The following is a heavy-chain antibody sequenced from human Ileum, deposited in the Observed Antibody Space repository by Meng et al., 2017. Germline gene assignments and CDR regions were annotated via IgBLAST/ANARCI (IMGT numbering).Heavy chain of an antibody. CDR2: MNSDGTTT. CDR1: GFTFSSYW. CDR3: ARGGSSAWY. D-gene: IGHD6-19*01. J-gene: IGHJ4*02. Sequence: EGELVDSGGGLVPTGGSLGPSCAVPGFTFSSYWMHWVRQAPGKGLVWVSRMNSDGTTTDYADSVKGRFTISRDNAKNTLYLQMNSLRAEDTAVYYCARGGSSAWYWGQGALVTVSS. V-gene: IGHV3-74*01.